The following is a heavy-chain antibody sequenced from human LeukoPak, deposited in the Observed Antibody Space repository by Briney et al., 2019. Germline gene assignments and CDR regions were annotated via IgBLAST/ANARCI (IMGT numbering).Heavy chain of an antibody. Sequence: ASVKVSCKVSGYNLTELSMHWVRQAPGKGLEWMGGFDPEDGETIYAQKFQGRVTMTEDTSTDTAYMELSSLRSEDTAVYYRATSDILTGYLDLWGRGTLLTVSS. CDR3: ATSDILTGYLDL. J-gene: IGHJ2*01. CDR2: FDPEDGET. V-gene: IGHV1-24*01. CDR1: GYNLTELS. D-gene: IGHD3-9*01.